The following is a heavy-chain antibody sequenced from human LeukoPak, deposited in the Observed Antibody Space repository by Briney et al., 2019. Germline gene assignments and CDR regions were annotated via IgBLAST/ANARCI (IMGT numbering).Heavy chain of an antibody. CDR2: IIPIFGTA. D-gene: IGHD3-10*01. J-gene: IGHJ6*03. CDR1: GDTFSSYA. Sequence: GASVKVSCKASGDTFSSYAISWVRQAPGQGLEWMGGIIPIFGTANYAQKFQGRVTITADESTSTAYMELSSLRSEDTAVYYCARAPGISNYYYYMDVWGKGTTVTVSS. V-gene: IGHV1-69*13. CDR3: ARAPGISNYYYYMDV.